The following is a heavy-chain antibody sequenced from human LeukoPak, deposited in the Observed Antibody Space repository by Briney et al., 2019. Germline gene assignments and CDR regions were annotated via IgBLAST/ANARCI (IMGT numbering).Heavy chain of an antibody. Sequence: GGSLRLSCAASAFTFNSYAMSCVRQAPGKGLEWFSTISNSGDDIYYADSVKGRFTISRDNSKNTLYLQMNSLRAEDTAIYYCAKGVRRSSDYSSPIDYWGQGTLVTVSS. CDR2: ISNSGDDI. CDR1: AFTFNSYA. V-gene: IGHV3-23*01. J-gene: IGHJ4*02. CDR3: AKGVRRSSDYSSPIDY. D-gene: IGHD3-22*01.